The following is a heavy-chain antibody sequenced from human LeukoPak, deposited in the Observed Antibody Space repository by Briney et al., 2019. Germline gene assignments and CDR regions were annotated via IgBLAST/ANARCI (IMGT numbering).Heavy chain of an antibody. CDR2: ISWNSGSI. CDR3: ARDRNYYYDSSGYGNFDY. V-gene: IGHV3-9*01. Sequence: GGSLRLSCAASGFTFDDYAMHWVRQAPGKGLEWVSGISWNSGSIGYADSVKGRFTISRDNAKNSLYLQMNSLRAEDTAVYYCARDRNYYYDSSGYGNFDYWGQGTLVTVSS. J-gene: IGHJ4*02. D-gene: IGHD3-22*01. CDR1: GFTFDDYA.